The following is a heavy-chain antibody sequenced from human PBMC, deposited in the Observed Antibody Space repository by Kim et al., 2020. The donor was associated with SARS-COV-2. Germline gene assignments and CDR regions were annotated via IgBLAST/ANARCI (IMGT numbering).Heavy chain of an antibody. D-gene: IGHD3-22*01. CDR1: GGSISSGGYY. J-gene: IGHJ4*02. CDR3: ARGANYYDSSGVFDY. CDR2: IYYSGST. Sequence: SETLSLTCTVSGGSISSGGYYWSWIRQHPGKGLEWIGYIYYSGSTYYNPSLKSRVTISVDTSKNQFSLKLSSVTAADTAVYYCARGANYYDSSGVFDYWGQGTLVTVSS. V-gene: IGHV4-31*03.